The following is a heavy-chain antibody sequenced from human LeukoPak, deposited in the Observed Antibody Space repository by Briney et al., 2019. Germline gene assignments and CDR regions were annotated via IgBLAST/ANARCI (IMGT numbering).Heavy chain of an antibody. CDR3: ASIAVAGTGYFDY. V-gene: IGHV1-2*02. Sequence: ASVRVSCKASGYTFNTYGISWVRQAPGQGLEWMRWINPNSGGTNYAQKFQGRVTMTRDTSISTAYMELSRLRSDDTAVYYCASIAVAGTGYFDYWGQGTLVTVSS. CDR1: GYTFNTYG. J-gene: IGHJ4*02. D-gene: IGHD6-19*01. CDR2: INPNSGGT.